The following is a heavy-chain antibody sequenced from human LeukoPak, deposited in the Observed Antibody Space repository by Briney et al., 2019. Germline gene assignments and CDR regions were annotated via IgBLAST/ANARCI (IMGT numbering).Heavy chain of an antibody. Sequence: PGGSLRLSCAASGFTFSSYGMHWVRQAAGKGLEWVAVISYDGSNKYYADSVKGRFTISRDNSKNTLYLQMNSLRAEDTAVYYCAKDLVWVWGQGTMVTVSS. CDR1: GFTFSSYG. J-gene: IGHJ3*01. CDR2: ISYDGSNK. CDR3: AKDLVWV. V-gene: IGHV3-30*18. D-gene: IGHD2-8*01.